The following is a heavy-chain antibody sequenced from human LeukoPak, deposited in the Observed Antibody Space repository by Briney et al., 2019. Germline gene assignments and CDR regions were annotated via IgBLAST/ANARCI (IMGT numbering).Heavy chain of an antibody. D-gene: IGHD2/OR15-2a*01. CDR1: GGSISSGDYY. V-gene: IGHV4-30-4*01. CDR3: ARHYLSDGILSTFDP. Sequence: TSETLSLTCTVSGGSISSGDYYWSWIRQPPGKGLEWIGYIYYSGSTYYNPSLKSRVTISVDTSKNQFSLRLRSVTAADTALYYCARHYLSDGILSTFDPWGQGTLVTVSS. J-gene: IGHJ5*02. CDR2: IYYSGST.